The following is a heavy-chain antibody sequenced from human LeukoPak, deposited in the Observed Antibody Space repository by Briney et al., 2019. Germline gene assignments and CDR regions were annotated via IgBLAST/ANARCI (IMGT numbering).Heavy chain of an antibody. Sequence: GGSLRLSCVASRFTFCSYEMNWVRQAPGKGLEWVSYISSSGSTIYYADSVKGRFTISRDNAKNSLYLQMNSLRAEDTAVYYCASSSSWYYYWGQGTLVTVSS. CDR1: RFTFCSYE. CDR3: ASSSSWYYY. CDR2: ISSSGSTI. J-gene: IGHJ4*02. D-gene: IGHD6-13*01. V-gene: IGHV3-48*03.